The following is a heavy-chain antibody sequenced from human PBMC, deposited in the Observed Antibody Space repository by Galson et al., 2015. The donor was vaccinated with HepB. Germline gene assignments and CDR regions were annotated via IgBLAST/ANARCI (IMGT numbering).Heavy chain of an antibody. CDR3: AYMPYYDSSGPPEDAFDI. J-gene: IGHJ3*02. V-gene: IGHV3-21*01. D-gene: IGHD3-22*01. Sequence: SLRLSCAASGFTFINYAMTWLRQAPGKGLEWVSTISGSSSYIYYADSVKGRFTISRDNAKNSLYLQMNSLRAEDTAVYYCAYMPYYDSSGPPEDAFDIWGQGTMVTVSS. CDR1: GFTFINYA. CDR2: ISGSSSYI.